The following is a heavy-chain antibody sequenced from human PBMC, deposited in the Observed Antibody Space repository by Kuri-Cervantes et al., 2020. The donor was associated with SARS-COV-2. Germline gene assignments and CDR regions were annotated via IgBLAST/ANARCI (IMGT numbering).Heavy chain of an antibody. V-gene: IGHV3-23*01. CDR1: GFTFRSYV. CDR3: AKDPQNFNYYDSTGFFDY. CDR2: ISGSGSST. Sequence: GESLKIPCLASGFTFRSYVMSLVRQAPGKGLEWVSAISGSGSSTYYSDSVKCRFTISRDKSKNTVYLQMDSLRAEDTAIYYCAKDPQNFNYYDSTGFFDYWGQGTLVTVSS. D-gene: IGHD3-22*01. J-gene: IGHJ4*02.